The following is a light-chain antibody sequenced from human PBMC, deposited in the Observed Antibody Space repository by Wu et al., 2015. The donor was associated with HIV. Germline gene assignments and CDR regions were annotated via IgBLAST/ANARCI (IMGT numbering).Light chain of an antibody. J-gene: IGKJ2*01. Sequence: EIVLTQSPGTLYLSPGERAILSCRASQTVTSDYLAWYQHKPGQAPRLLIYGASSRATGISDRFSGSGSGTDFTLTVNRLEPEDFAVYFCQQYGRSPSTFGQGTKLEIK. V-gene: IGKV3-20*01. CDR1: QTVTSDY. CDR3: QQYGRSPST. CDR2: GAS.